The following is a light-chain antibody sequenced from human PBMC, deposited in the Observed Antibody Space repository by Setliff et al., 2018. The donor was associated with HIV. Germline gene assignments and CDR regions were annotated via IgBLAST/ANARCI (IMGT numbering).Light chain of an antibody. CDR1: SSDVGGYNY. V-gene: IGLV2-14*01. CDR3: NSYASTSSFV. Sequence: QSVLTQPASVSGSPGQSITISCTGTSSDVGGYNYVSWYQQHPGKAPKVIIYQVSNRPSGISDRFSGSKSGNTASLTISGLQAEDEADYYCNSYASTSSFVFETGTKVTVL. J-gene: IGLJ1*01. CDR2: QVS.